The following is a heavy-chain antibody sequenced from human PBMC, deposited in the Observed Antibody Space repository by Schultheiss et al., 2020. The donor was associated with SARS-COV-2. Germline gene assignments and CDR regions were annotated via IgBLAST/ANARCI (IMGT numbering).Heavy chain of an antibody. V-gene: IGHV3-33*01. J-gene: IGHJ4*02. CDR1: GFTFSSYG. CDR2: IWYDGSNK. CDR3: ASARDRTTLTTAFDY. Sequence: GGSLRLSCAASGFTFSSYGMHWVRQAPGKGLEWVAVIWYDGSNKYYADSVKGRFTISRDNSKNTLYLQMNSLRAKDTALYYCASARDRTTLTTAFDYWGQGTLVTVSS. D-gene: IGHD4-11*01.